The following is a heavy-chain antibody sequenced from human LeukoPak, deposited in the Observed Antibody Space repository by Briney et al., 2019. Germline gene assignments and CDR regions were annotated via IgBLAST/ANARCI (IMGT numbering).Heavy chain of an antibody. Sequence: PGGSLRLSCAVSGFTFSDYYMSWIRQAPGKGLEWVSYISSSGSTIYYADSVKGRFTISRDNAKNSLYLQMNSLRAEDTAVYYCARDEIAAAGWHFDLWGRGTLVTVSS. CDR2: ISSSGSTI. CDR1: GFTFSDYY. D-gene: IGHD6-13*01. CDR3: ARDEIAAAGWHFDL. J-gene: IGHJ2*01. V-gene: IGHV3-11*01.